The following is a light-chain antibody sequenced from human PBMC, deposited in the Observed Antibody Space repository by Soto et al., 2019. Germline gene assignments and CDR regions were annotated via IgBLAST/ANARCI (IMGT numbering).Light chain of an antibody. J-gene: IGLJ3*02. CDR3: ETWDSNTRV. CDR1: SGHSGYI. CDR2: LESSGSY. Sequence: QPVLTQSSSASASLGSSVKLTCTLSSGHSGYIIAWHQQQPGKAPRYLMKLESSGSYNKGSGVPDRFSGSSSGADRYLTISTLHFEDEADYYCETWDSNTRVFAGGTKLTV. V-gene: IGLV4-60*02.